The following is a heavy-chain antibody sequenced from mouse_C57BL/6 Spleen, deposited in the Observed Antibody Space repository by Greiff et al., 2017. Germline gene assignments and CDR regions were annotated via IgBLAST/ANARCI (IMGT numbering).Heavy chain of an antibody. CDR1: GFNIKDYY. J-gene: IGHJ4*01. CDR3: ARSSYYSNYVGYAMDY. Sequence: EVQGVESGAELVKPGASVKLSCTASGFNIKDYYMHWVKQRTEQGLEWIGRIDPEDGETKYAPKFQGKATITADTSSNTAYLQLSSLTSEDNAVYYCARSSYYSNYVGYAMDYWGQGTSVTVSS. CDR2: IDPEDGET. D-gene: IGHD2-5*01. V-gene: IGHV14-2*01.